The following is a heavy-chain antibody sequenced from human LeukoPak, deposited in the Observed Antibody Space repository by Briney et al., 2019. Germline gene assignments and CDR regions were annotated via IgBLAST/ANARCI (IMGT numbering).Heavy chain of an antibody. CDR1: GFTFRGYG. CDR2: IWYDGSNK. V-gene: IGHV3-33*01. J-gene: IGHJ6*02. Sequence: PGGSLRLSCAASGFTFRGYGMYWVRQAPGKGLEWVAVIWYDGSNKYYADSVKGRFTISRDNSKNTLFLQMSSLRAEDTAVYYCARPYYYDSSGYSPYGMDVWGQGTTVTVSS. CDR3: ARPYYYDSSGYSPYGMDV. D-gene: IGHD3-22*01.